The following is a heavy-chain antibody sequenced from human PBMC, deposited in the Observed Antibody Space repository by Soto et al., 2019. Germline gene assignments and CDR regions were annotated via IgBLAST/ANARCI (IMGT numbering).Heavy chain of an antibody. V-gene: IGHV4-59*01. CDR3: ARGPMITFGGVIVIPFDY. J-gene: IGHJ4*02. CDR2: IYYSGST. CDR1: GGSISSYY. D-gene: IGHD3-16*02. Sequence: SETLSLTCTVSGGSISSYYWSWIRQPPGKGLEWIGYIYYSGSTNYNPSLKSRVTISVDTSKNQFSLKLSSVTAADTAVYYCARGPMITFGGVIVIPFDYWGQGTLVTVSS.